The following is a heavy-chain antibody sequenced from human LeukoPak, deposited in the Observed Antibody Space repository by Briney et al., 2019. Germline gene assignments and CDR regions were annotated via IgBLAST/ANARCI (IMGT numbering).Heavy chain of an antibody. J-gene: IGHJ4*02. Sequence: GGSLRLSCAASEFIFSSYWMSWVRQAPGKGLEWVANIKQDGSEKYYVDSVKARFTISRDNAKNSLFLQMNSLRAEDTAVYYCARGLGYSSDYWGQGTLVTVSS. CDR3: ARGLGYSSDY. V-gene: IGHV3-7*01. D-gene: IGHD2-21*01. CDR2: IKQDGSEK. CDR1: EFIFSSYW.